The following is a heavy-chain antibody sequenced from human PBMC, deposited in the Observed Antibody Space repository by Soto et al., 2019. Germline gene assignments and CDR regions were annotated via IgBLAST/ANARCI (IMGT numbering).Heavy chain of an antibody. J-gene: IGHJ5*02. CDR2: IIPIFGTA. CDR1: GGTLSIYS. CDR3: TRTPHDILTGYYNWFDP. V-gene: IGHV1-69*06. D-gene: IGHD3-9*01. Sequence: SVKVSCKASGGTLSIYSITWVRQAPGQGLEWMGGIIPIFGTANYAQKFQGRVTITANKYTSTAYMELSSLRSEDTAVYYCTRTPHDILTGYYNWFDPWGQGTLVTVSS.